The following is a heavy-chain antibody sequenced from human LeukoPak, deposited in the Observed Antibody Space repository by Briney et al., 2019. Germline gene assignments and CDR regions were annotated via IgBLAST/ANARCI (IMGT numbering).Heavy chain of an antibody. CDR3: ARETYYYDSSGPDY. J-gene: IGHJ4*02. D-gene: IGHD3-22*01. CDR1: GYTFTSYG. CDR2: ISAYNGNT. V-gene: IGHV1-18*01. Sequence: ASVKVSCKASGYTFTSYGISWVRQAPGQGLEWMGWISAYNGNTNYAQKLQGRVTMTTDTSTSTAYMELRSLRSDDTAVYYCARETYYYDSSGPDYWGQGTLVTVSS.